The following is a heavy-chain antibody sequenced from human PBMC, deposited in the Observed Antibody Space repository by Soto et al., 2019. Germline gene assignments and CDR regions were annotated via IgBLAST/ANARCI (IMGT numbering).Heavy chain of an antibody. Sequence: VQLVESGGGFVKPGGSLRLSCAASGLTFSNVWMNWVRQAPGKGLEWVGHIKSKTDGGTTDYAAPVKGRFTISRDDSKNTLYLQMSSLKIDDTGVYYCTTDRWPYCQSDYWGQGTLVTVSP. CDR2: IKSKTDGGTT. D-gene: IGHD2-21*02. CDR1: GLTFSNVW. J-gene: IGHJ4*02. CDR3: TTDRWPYCQSDY. V-gene: IGHV3-15*07.